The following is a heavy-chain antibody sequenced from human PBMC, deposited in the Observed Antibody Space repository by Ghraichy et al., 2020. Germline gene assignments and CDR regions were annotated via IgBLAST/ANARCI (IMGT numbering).Heavy chain of an antibody. J-gene: IGHJ6*02. CDR2: ISSGSTYI. V-gene: IGHV3-21*06. CDR3: AGDRSIDFGLDV. CDR1: GLIFSNYN. D-gene: IGHD3-3*01. Sequence: AGSLRLSCTSSGLIFSNYNMNWIRQAPGRGLEWVSSISSGSTYIHYVDSVKGRFTISRDNTKSSVYLQMHSLSAEDTAVYYCAGDRSIDFGLDVWGQGTTVTVSS.